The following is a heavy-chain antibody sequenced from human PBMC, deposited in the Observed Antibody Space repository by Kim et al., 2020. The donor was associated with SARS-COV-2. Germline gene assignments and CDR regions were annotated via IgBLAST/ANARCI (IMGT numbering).Heavy chain of an antibody. J-gene: IGHJ4*02. Sequence: GGSLRLSCAASGFTFSSSWMHWVRQTPGKGLVWVSCINSVATTTTYADSVKGRFTISRDNARDTLSLQMSSQRDDDTAVYYCVRGGVTGSLLDDWGQGNPVTVSS. CDR1: GFTFSSSW. CDR3: VRGGVTGSLLDD. D-gene: IGHD1-1*01. CDR2: INSVATTT. V-gene: IGHV3-74*03.